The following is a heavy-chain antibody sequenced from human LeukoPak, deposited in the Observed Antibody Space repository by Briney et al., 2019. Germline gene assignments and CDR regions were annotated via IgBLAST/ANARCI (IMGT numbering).Heavy chain of an antibody. D-gene: IGHD3-22*01. V-gene: IGHV1-18*01. CDR1: GYTFTNYG. J-gene: IGHJ4*02. Sequence: GASVKVSCKASGYTFTNYGIIWVRQAPGQGLEWRGWISAYNANTNYPQKVQGRVTLTTDTSTSTAYMELRSLTSDDTAVYYCARSHSGSLRAPFDYWGQGTLVTVSS. CDR2: ISAYNANT. CDR3: ARSHSGSLRAPFDY.